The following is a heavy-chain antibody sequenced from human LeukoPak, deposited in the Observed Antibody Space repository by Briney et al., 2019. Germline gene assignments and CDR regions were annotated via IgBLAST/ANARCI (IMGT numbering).Heavy chain of an antibody. Sequence: GGSLRLSCAASGFTFSSYWMSWVRQAPGKGLEWVANIKQDGSEKYYVDSVKGRFTISRDNAKNSLYLQMNSLRAEDTAVYYCARHRYSSSWLPFDYWGQGTLVTVSS. V-gene: IGHV3-7*01. J-gene: IGHJ4*02. CDR1: GFTFSSYW. CDR3: ARHRYSSSWLPFDY. D-gene: IGHD6-6*01. CDR2: IKQDGSEK.